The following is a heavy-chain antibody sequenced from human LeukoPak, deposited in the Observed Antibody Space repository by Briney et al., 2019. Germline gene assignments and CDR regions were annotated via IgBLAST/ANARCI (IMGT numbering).Heavy chain of an antibody. D-gene: IGHD4-23*01. CDR2: IYHSGST. CDR1: GYSISSGHY. J-gene: IGHJ4*02. Sequence: PSETLSLTCTVSGYSISSGHYWGWIRQPPGKGLEWIGSIYHSGSTYYNPSLKSRLTISADTSKNQFSLRLSSVTAADTAVYYCVRVDNGGNYFDYWGQGTLVTVSS. CDR3: VRVDNGGNYFDY. V-gene: IGHV4-38-2*02.